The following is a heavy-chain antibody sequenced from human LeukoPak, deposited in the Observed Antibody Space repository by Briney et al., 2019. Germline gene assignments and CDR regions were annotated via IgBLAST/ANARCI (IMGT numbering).Heavy chain of an antibody. V-gene: IGHV4-59*01. D-gene: IGHD3-22*01. Sequence: SETLSLTCTVSGGAISSYYWSWIRQPPGKGLEWIGYIYYSGGTKYNPSLMSQVTISVDRAQNQFSLSLSSVTAADTAVYYCARDGLYDSSGYYMDSWGQGTLVIVSS. CDR1: GGAISSYY. J-gene: IGHJ4*02. CDR2: IYYSGGT. CDR3: ARDGLYDSSGYYMDS.